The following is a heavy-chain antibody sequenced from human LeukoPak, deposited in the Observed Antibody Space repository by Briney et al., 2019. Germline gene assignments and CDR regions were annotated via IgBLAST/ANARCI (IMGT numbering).Heavy chain of an antibody. D-gene: IGHD3-3*01. Sequence: GASVKVSCKASGYTFTGYYMHWVRQAPGQGLEWMGWINPNSGGTNYAQKFQGWVTMTRDTSISTAYMELSRLRSDDTAVYYCARDIRFLASSPAPYGMDVWPRDHGHRLL. CDR3: ARDIRFLASSPAPYGMDV. V-gene: IGHV1-2*04. J-gene: IGHJ6*02. CDR1: GYTFTGYY. CDR2: INPNSGGT.